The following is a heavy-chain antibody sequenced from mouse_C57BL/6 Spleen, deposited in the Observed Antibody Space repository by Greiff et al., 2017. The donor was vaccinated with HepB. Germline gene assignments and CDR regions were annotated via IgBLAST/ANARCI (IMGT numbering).Heavy chain of an antibody. CDR3: TREIYDGYPFDY. V-gene: IGHV6-6*01. Sequence: EVQLQESGGGLVQPGGSMKLSCAASGFTFSDAWMDWVRQSPEKGLEWVAEIRNKANNHATYYAESVKGRFTISRDDSKSSVYLQMNSLRAEDTGIYYCTREIYDGYPFDYWGQGTTLTVSS. D-gene: IGHD2-3*01. J-gene: IGHJ2*01. CDR1: GFTFSDAW. CDR2: IRNKANNHAT.